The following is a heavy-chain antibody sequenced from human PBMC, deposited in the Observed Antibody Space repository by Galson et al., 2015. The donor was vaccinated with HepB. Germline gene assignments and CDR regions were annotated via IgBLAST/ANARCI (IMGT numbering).Heavy chain of an antibody. J-gene: IGHJ4*02. CDR2: IYHSGGT. CDR3: ARVPWSSSWYYYVDS. V-gene: IGHV4-4*02. CDR1: GGSISSSNW. Sequence: SETLSLTCAVSGGSISSSNWWSWVRQPPGKGLEWLGEIYHSGGTNYNPSLKSRVTLSIDNSRNQFSLKLTSVTAADTAVYYCARVPWSSSWYYYVDSWGQGTLVTVSS. D-gene: IGHD6-13*01.